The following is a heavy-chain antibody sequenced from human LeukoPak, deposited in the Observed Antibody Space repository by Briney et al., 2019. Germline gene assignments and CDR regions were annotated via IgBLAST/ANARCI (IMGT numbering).Heavy chain of an antibody. CDR1: GFTFSSYG. CDR3: ARDGPTNGQLVPSY. D-gene: IGHD6-6*01. CDR2: IWYDGSNK. J-gene: IGHJ4*02. V-gene: IGHV3-33*01. Sequence: GGSLRLSCAASGFTFSSYGMHWVRQAPGKGLEWVAVIWYDGSNKYYADSVKGRFTISRDNSKNTLYLKMNSQRAEDTAVYYCARDGPTNGQLVPSYWGQGTLVTVSS.